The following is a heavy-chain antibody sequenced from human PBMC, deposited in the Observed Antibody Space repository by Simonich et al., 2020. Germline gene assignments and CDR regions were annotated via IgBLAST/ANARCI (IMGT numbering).Heavy chain of an antibody. CDR2: SYYSGST. CDR1: GGSIRSSSYY. V-gene: IGHV4-39*01. CDR3: ASTLFTASSSFAFDI. J-gene: IGHJ3*02. Sequence: QLQLQESDPGLVKPSETLSLTCTVSGGSIRSSSYYWGWIRQPPGKGLEWIGSSYYSGSTYYYPTLKSRVTISVDTSTNQFSLKLSSVTAADTAVYYCASTLFTASSSFAFDIWGQGTMVTVSS. D-gene: IGHD6-6*01.